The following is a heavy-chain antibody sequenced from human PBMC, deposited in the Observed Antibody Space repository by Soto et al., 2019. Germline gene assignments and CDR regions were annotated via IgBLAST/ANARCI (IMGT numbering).Heavy chain of an antibody. CDR1: GGSVRSSGYY. J-gene: IGHJ4*02. Sequence: SETLSLTCTVSGGSVRSSGYYWAWIRQPPGKGLEWIGNFYSSGKTNRNPSLKSRVTMSVDTSKNQLSLRLSSVTAADTAVYYCARASYDSSVMYEYWGQGTLVTVSS. V-gene: IGHV4-61*08. CDR2: FYSSGKT. CDR3: ARASYDSSVMYEY. D-gene: IGHD3-22*01.